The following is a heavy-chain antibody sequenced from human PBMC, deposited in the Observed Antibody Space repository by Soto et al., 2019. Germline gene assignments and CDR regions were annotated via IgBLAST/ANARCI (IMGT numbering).Heavy chain of an antibody. CDR3: ASSAGTIFGGSYGMDV. V-gene: IGHV4-30-2*01. J-gene: IGHJ6*02. Sequence: PSETLSLTCAVSGGSISSGGYSWSWIRQPPGKGLEWIGYIYHSGSTYSNPSLKSRVTISVDRSKNQFSLKLSSVTAADTAVYYCASSAGTIFGGSYGMDVWGQGTTVTVSS. CDR1: GGSISSGGYS. CDR2: IYHSGST. D-gene: IGHD3-3*01.